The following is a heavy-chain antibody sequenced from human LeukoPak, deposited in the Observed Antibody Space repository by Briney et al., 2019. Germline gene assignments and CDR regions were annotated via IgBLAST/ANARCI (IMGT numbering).Heavy chain of an antibody. J-gene: IGHJ4*02. CDR1: GFTFSSYA. D-gene: IGHD3-10*01. V-gene: IGHV3-23*01. CDR2: ISGSGGST. Sequence: GGSLRLSCAASGFTFSSYAMSWVRQAPGKGLEWVSAISGSGGSTYYADSVKGRFTISRDNSKNTLYLQMNSLRAEDTAVYYCAKKEGSGSYRPLDYWGQGTLVTVSS. CDR3: AKKEGSGSYRPLDY.